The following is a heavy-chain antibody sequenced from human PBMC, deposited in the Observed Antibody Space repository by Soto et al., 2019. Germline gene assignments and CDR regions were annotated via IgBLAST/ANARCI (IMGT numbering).Heavy chain of an antibody. V-gene: IGHV1-58*01. Sequence: GASVKVSCKASGFTFTCSAVQGVRQAGGQRLEWIGWIVVGSVNTNYEQKFQERVTITRDMSTSPAYMELSSLRSEDTAVYYCAADLYSSFNWFDPWGQGTLVTVSS. D-gene: IGHD6-6*01. CDR1: GFTFTCSA. J-gene: IGHJ5*02. CDR2: IVVGSVNT. CDR3: AADLYSSFNWFDP.